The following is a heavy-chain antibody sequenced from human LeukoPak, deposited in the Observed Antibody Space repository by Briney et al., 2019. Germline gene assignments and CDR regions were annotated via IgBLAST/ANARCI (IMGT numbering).Heavy chain of an antibody. Sequence: GGSLRLSCAASGFTFSSYGMHWVRQAPGKGLEWVAFIRYDGSNKYYADSVKGRFTISRDDSKNTLYLQMNSLRAEDTAVYYCAKTPGGHYYYYYYMDVWGKGTTVTISS. CDR2: IRYDGSNK. J-gene: IGHJ6*03. CDR3: AKTPGGHYYYYYYMDV. V-gene: IGHV3-30*02. CDR1: GFTFSSYG. D-gene: IGHD1-14*01.